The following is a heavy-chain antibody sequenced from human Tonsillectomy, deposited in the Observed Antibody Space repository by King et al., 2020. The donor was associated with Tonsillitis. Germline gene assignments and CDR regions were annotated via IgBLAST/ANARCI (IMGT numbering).Heavy chain of an antibody. CDR1: GYSFTSYW. J-gene: IGHJ4*02. CDR3: ARRDCSGGSCYPGFDY. D-gene: IGHD2-15*01. Sequence: QLVQSGAEVKKPGESLKISCKGSGYSFTSYWIGWVRQMPGKGLEWMGIIYPGDSDTRYSPSFQGQVTISADRSISTAYLQWGSLKASDTAMYYCARRDCSGGSCYPGFDYWGQGTLVTVSS. CDR2: IYPGDSDT. V-gene: IGHV5-51*01.